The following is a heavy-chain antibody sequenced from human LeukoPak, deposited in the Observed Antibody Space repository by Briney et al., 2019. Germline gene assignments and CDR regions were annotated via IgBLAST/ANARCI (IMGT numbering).Heavy chain of an antibody. CDR3: ARGQWLADY. CDR2: IYYSGRT. V-gene: IGHV4-59*08. J-gene: IGHJ4*02. CDR1: GGSISSYY. D-gene: IGHD6-19*01. Sequence: PSETLSLTCTVSGGSISSYYWSWIRQPPGKGMGWDGYIYYSGRTNYNTSLKSRVTISVDTSKNQISLKLSSVTAADTAVYYCARGQWLADYWGQGTLVTVSS.